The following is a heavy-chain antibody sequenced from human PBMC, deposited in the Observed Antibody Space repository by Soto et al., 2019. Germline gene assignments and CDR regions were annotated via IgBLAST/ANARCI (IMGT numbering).Heavy chain of an antibody. D-gene: IGHD6-6*01. CDR1: GFTFDDYA. CDR2: ISWNSGSI. Sequence: EVQLVESGGGLVQPGRSLRLSCAASGFTFDDYAMHWVRQAPGKGLEWVSGISWNSGSIGYADSVKGRFTISRDNAKNSLYLHMNSLRAEDTALYYCAKGGPDSSSRENWFDPWGQGTLVTVSS. V-gene: IGHV3-9*01. J-gene: IGHJ5*02. CDR3: AKGGPDSSSRENWFDP.